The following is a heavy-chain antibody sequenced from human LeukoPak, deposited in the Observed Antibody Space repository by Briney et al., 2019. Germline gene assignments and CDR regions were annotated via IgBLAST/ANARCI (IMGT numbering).Heavy chain of an antibody. CDR3: TTDLRRYFDWLSEVSY. V-gene: IGHV3-30*02. D-gene: IGHD3-9*01. Sequence: GGSLRLSCAASGFTFSSYGMHWVRQAPGKGLEWVAFIRYDGSNKYYADSVKGRFTISRDDSKNTLYLQMNSLKTEDTAVYYCTTDLRRYFDWLSEVSYWGQGTLVTVSS. CDR2: IRYDGSNK. CDR1: GFTFSSYG. J-gene: IGHJ4*02.